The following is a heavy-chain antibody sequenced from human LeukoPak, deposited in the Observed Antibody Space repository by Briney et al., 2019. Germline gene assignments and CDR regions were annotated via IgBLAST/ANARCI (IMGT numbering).Heavy chain of an antibody. CDR1: GFTLSSYS. D-gene: IGHD5-24*01. J-gene: IGHJ4*02. V-gene: IGHV3-21*01. CDR2: ITSSSSYI. Sequence: SGGSLRLSCAASGFTLSSYSMNWVRQAPGKGLEWVSSITSSSSYIYYADSVKGRFTMSRDNAKNSLYLQMNSLRAEDTAVYYCARDFGGYNNDYWGQGTLVTVSS. CDR3: ARDFGGYNNDY.